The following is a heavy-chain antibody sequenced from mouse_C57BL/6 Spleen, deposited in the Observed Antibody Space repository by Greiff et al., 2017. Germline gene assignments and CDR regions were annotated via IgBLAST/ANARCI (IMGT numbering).Heavy chain of an antibody. J-gene: IGHJ2*01. CDR1: GYTFTSYW. CDR2: INPSSGYT. CDR3: ARTYGSRADYFDD. Sequence: QAQLQQSGAELAKPGASVKLSCKASGYTFTSYWMHWVKQRPGQGLEWIGYINPSSGYTKYNQKFKDKATLTADKSSSTAYMQLSSLTYEDSAVYYCARTYGSRADYFDDWGQGTTLTVSS. D-gene: IGHD1-1*01. V-gene: IGHV1-7*01.